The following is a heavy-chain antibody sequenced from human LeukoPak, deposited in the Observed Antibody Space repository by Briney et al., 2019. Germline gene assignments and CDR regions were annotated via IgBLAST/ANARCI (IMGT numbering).Heavy chain of an antibody. V-gene: IGHV3-73*01. CDR3: TRAAMVTGELDY. CDR1: GFTFSGSA. Sequence: GGSLRLSCAASGFTFSGSAMRWVRQASGKGLEWVGRIRSKANNYATAYAASVKGRFTISRDDSKNTAYLQMNSLKIEDTAVYYCTRAAMVTGELDYWGQGTLVTVSS. CDR2: IRSKANNYAT. J-gene: IGHJ4*02. D-gene: IGHD5-18*01.